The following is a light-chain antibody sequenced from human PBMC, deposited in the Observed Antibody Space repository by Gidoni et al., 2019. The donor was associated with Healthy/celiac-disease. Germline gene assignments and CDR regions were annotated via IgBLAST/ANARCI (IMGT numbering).Light chain of an antibody. J-gene: IGKJ2*01. CDR3: QQYNSYSLT. Sequence: DIQMTQSPSTLSASVGDRVTITCRASQSISSWLAWYQQKPGKAPKLLIYKASSLESGVPSRSSGSGSGTEFTLTISSLQPDDFATYYCQQYNSYSLTFGQGTKLEIK. V-gene: IGKV1-5*03. CDR1: QSISSW. CDR2: KAS.